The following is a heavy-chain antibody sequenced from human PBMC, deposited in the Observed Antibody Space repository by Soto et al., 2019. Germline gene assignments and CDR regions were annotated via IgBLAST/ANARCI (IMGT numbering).Heavy chain of an antibody. V-gene: IGHV3-9*01. Sequence: SLRLSCVVSWISFDDYAMHWVRQVPGKGLEWVSGTNWDSGDIGYADSVKGRFTISRDNAKNSLYLQMNSLKTEDTALYYCAKDTAPGFYDANGHLDYWGQGTPVTVSS. CDR1: WISFDDYA. D-gene: IGHD2-8*01. CDR3: AKDTAPGFYDANGHLDY. J-gene: IGHJ4*02. CDR2: TNWDSGDI.